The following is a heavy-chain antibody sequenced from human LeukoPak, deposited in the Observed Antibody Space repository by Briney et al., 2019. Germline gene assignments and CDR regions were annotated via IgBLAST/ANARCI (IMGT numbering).Heavy chain of an antibody. CDR3: ARENRRYFDWFGEGNWFDP. CDR2: IYSGGST. CDR1: AFTGSGNY. Sequence: GGSLRLSCAASAFTGSGNYMSWVRQAPGKGLEWVSVIYSGGSTYYADSVKGRFTISRDNSKNTLYLQMNSLRAEDTAVYYCARENRRYFDWFGEGNWFDPWGQGTLVTVSS. J-gene: IGHJ5*02. V-gene: IGHV3-66*01. D-gene: IGHD3-9*01.